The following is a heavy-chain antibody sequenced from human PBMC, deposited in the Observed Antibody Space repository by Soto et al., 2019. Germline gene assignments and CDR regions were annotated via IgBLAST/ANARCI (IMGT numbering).Heavy chain of an antibody. V-gene: IGHV4-39*01. Sequence: SETLSLTCAVSGGSICGSYYYWGWLRQSPGRGPEWIGSVFYTGFTSYNPSLESRVSVSVDTSKNQFSLKVSAVTAADTAVYYCASSQKGYNWNYFDHWGQGARVTVSS. CDR2: VFYTGFT. D-gene: IGHD1-20*01. CDR1: GGSICGSYYY. CDR3: ASSQKGYNWNYFDH. J-gene: IGHJ4*02.